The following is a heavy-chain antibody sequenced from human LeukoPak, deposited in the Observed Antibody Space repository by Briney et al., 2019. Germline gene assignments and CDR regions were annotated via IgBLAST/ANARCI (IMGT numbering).Heavy chain of an antibody. Sequence: PGGSLRPSCAASGFTFSVAAMTWVRQAPGKGLEWVSLIGASGESTYYADSVKGRSTISRDNSKNTLSLQMNSLRVEDTAMYFCAKDIQLSTWGLGTMVTVSS. CDR3: AKDIQLST. J-gene: IGHJ3*01. D-gene: IGHD5-24*01. CDR1: GFTFSVAA. V-gene: IGHV3-23*01. CDR2: IGASGEST.